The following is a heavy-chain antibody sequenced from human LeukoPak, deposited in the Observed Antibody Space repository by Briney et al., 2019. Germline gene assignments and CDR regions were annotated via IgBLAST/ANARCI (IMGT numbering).Heavy chain of an antibody. J-gene: IGHJ4*02. CDR3: ARDRYYGSGSYLDY. Sequence: PGGSLRLSCAASGFTFSSYWMSWVRQAPGKGLEGVANIKQDGSEKYYVDSVKGRFTISRDNAKNSLYLQMNSLRAEDTAVYYCARDRYYGSGSYLDYWGQGTLVTVSS. CDR2: IKQDGSEK. V-gene: IGHV3-7*01. CDR1: GFTFSSYW. D-gene: IGHD3-10*01.